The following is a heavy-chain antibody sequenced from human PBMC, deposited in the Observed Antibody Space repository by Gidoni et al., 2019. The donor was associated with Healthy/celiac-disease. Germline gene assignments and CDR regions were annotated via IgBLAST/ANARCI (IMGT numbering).Heavy chain of an antibody. Sequence: EVQLVASGGGLVQPGGSLRLSCAASGFTFRSYEMNWVRQAPGKGLEWVSYISSSGSTIYYADSVKGRFTISRDNAKNSLYLQMNSLRAEDTAVYYCASGTSIAARPGLSRYYYYYMDVWGKGTTVTVSS. CDR2: ISSSGSTI. D-gene: IGHD6-6*01. J-gene: IGHJ6*03. V-gene: IGHV3-48*03. CDR1: GFTFRSYE. CDR3: ASGTSIAARPGLSRYYYYYMDV.